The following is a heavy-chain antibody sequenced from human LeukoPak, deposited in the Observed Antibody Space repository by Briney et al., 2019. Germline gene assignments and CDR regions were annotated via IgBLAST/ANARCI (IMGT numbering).Heavy chain of an antibody. V-gene: IGHV3-11*04. J-gene: IGHJ3*02. CDR1: GFTFSDYY. D-gene: IGHD3-3*01. CDR3: ARTYDFGRGPPGDAFDN. CDR2: ISSSGSTI. Sequence: GGPLRLSCAASGFTFSDYYMSWIRQAPGKGLEWVSYISSSGSTIYYADSVKGRFTISRDNAKNSLYLQMNSLRAEDTAVYYCARTYDFGRGPPGDAFDNWGPGTLVIVSS.